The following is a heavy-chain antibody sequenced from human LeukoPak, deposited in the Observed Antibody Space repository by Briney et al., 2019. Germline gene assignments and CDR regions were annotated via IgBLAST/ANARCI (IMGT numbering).Heavy chain of an antibody. CDR2: IYHSGST. V-gene: IGHV4-59*01. CDR1: GGSISSYY. J-gene: IGHJ3*02. Sequence: SETLSLTCTVSGGSISSYYWSWIRQPPGKGLEWIGYIYHSGSTNYNPSLKSRVTISVDTSKNQFSLKLSSVTAADTAVYYCARESVEMATINAFDIWGQGTMVTVSS. D-gene: IGHD5-24*01. CDR3: ARESVEMATINAFDI.